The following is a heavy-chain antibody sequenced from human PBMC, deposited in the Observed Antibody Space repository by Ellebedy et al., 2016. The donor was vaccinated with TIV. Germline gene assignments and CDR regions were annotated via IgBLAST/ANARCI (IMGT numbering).Heavy chain of an antibody. CDR2: ISGGGANI. Sequence: GGSLRLSCAASGFTFSVFAMTWVRQAPGKGLEWVSTISGGGANIYYADSVKGRFTISRDNSKNTLYLQMNSVRGEDTAVYYCAKVDSSVWSYQRRFDYWGQGTLVTVSS. V-gene: IGHV3-23*01. D-gene: IGHD6-19*01. J-gene: IGHJ4*02. CDR3: AKVDSSVWSYQRRFDY. CDR1: GFTFSVFA.